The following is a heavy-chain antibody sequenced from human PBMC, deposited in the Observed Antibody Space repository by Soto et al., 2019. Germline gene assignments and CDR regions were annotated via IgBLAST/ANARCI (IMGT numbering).Heavy chain of an antibody. CDR3: ARGMGRYFDI. V-gene: IGHV4-4*07. CDR2: LSASGRT. Sequence: PSETLSLTCAISGDSIGNFYWSWIRQPAGKGLESLGRLSASGRTNYSPSLQSRVTMSLDRSKNRFSLRLTSVSAADTAVYFCARGMGRYFDIWGRGTLVTVYS. J-gene: IGHJ2*01. CDR1: GDSIGNFY. D-gene: IGHD2-8*01.